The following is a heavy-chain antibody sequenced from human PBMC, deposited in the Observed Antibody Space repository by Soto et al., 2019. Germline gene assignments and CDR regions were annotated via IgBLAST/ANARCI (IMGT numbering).Heavy chain of an antibody. J-gene: IGHJ4*02. V-gene: IGHV1-2*02. D-gene: IGHD6-19*01. CDR1: GYTFTGYY. CDR3: ARPKGSYSSGYYYFDY. Sequence: GASVKVSCKASGYTFTGYYMHWVRQAPGQGLEWMGWINPNSGGTNYAQKFQGRVTITADESTSTAYMELSSLRSEDTAVYYCARPKGSYSSGYYYFDYWGQGTLVTVSS. CDR2: INPNSGGT.